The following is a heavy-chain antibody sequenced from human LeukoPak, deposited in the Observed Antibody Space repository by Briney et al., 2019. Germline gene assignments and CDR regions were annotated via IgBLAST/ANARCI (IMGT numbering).Heavy chain of an antibody. V-gene: IGHV4-34*01. D-gene: IGHD2-15*01. CDR2: IKHRGRS. CDR1: GESLSGYY. CDR3: ARVVGATSIDY. J-gene: IGHJ4*02. Sequence: PSETLSLTCAVYGESLSGYYWSWIRQPPGKGLAWIGSIKHRGRSYYNPSLKSRVTISVDTSKNQFSLQLSSVTAADTAVYYCARVVGATSIDYWGQGILVTVSS.